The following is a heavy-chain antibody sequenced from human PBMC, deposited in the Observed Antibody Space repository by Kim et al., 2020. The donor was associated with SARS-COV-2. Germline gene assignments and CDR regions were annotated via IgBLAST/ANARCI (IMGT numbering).Heavy chain of an antibody. J-gene: IGHJ2*01. V-gene: IGHV4-39*07. D-gene: IGHD2-2*02. CDR2: IYYSGST. CDR3: ARIGVPAAIPHCYFDL. CDR1: GGSISSSSYY. Sequence: SETLSLICTVSGGSISSSSYYWGWIRQPPGKGLEWIGSIYYSGSTYYNPSLKSRVTISVDTSKNQFSLKLSSVTAADTAVYYCARIGVPAAIPHCYFDL.